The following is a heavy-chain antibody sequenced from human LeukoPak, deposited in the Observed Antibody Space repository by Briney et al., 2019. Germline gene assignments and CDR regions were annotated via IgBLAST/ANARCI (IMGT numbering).Heavy chain of an antibody. CDR2: IMQDGSEK. CDR1: GFTFSTYW. Sequence: GGSLRLSCAASGFTFSTYWMSWVRQAPGKGLEWVANIMQDGSEKYYGDSVKGRFTISRDNAKNSLFLQMSTLRAEDTGVYYCARDGGSYDYWGQGTLVTVSS. J-gene: IGHJ4*02. D-gene: IGHD1-26*01. V-gene: IGHV3-7*01. CDR3: ARDGGSYDY.